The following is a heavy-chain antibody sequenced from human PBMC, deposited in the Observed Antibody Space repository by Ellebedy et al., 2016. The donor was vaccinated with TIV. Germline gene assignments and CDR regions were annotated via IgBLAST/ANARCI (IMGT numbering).Heavy chain of an antibody. D-gene: IGHD6-6*01. V-gene: IGHV4-34*01. CDR3: AGVVGAYTRSSLGWFNP. Sequence: SETLSLTXAIYGGGSFSGYLWSWIRQPPGKGLEWIGDINYSGRTNYNPSLKSRVTISIDTSKSQFSLKLISVTAADTAGYYCAGVVGAYTRSSLGWFNPWGQGTLVIVSS. CDR2: INYSGRT. CDR1: GGGSFSGYL. J-gene: IGHJ5*02.